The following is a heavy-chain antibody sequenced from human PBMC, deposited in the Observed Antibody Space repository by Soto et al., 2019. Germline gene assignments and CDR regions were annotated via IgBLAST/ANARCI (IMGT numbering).Heavy chain of an antibody. V-gene: IGHV4-4*07. CDR2: IYPGGST. CDR3: ARAVGHCTTTSCDDI. J-gene: IGHJ3*02. CDR1: GGSISGYY. D-gene: IGHD2-2*01. Sequence: QVQLQESGPGLVKPSETLSLTCTVSGGSISGYYWSWIRQPAGKGLEWIGRIYPGGSTNYNPSLKSRVTMSVDTSKNHFSLRLSSVTAADTAVYYCARAVGHCTTTSCDDIWGQGTMVTVSS.